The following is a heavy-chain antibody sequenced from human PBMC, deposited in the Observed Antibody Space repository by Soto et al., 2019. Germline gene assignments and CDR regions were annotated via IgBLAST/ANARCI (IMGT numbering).Heavy chain of an antibody. D-gene: IGHD3-10*01. CDR3: ASAGSGSYISYDYYYYMDV. V-gene: IGHV3-7*01. J-gene: IGHJ6*03. CDR2: IKQDGSEK. Sequence: GGSRRLSCAASGFTFSSYWMSWVRQAPGKGLEWVANIKQDGSEKYYVDSVKGRFTISRDNAKNSLYLQMNSLRAEDTAVYYCASAGSGSYISYDYYYYMDVWGKGTTVTVSS. CDR1: GFTFSSYW.